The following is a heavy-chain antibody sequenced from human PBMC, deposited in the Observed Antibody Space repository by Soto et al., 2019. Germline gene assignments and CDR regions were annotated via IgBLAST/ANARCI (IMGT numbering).Heavy chain of an antibody. CDR2: IYHSGST. CDR3: ARANRPITMTYLKWFDP. V-gene: IGHV4-30-2*01. CDR1: GGSISSGAYS. J-gene: IGHJ5*02. D-gene: IGHD3-22*01. Sequence: PSETLSLTCAVSGGSISSGAYSWSWIRQPPGKGLEWVGYIYHSGSTYYNPSLKSRVTISVDRPKNRFSLNLNSVTAADTAVYYCARANRPITMTYLKWFDPWGQGTLVTVSS.